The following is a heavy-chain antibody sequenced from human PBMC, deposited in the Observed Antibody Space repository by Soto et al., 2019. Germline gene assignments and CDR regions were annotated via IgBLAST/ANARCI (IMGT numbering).Heavy chain of an antibody. CDR3: AKDYYASGSHDH. J-gene: IGHJ4*02. CDR1: GFTFSSYG. Sequence: GGSLRLSXAASGFTFSSYGMHWVRQAPGKGLEWVAVISYDGSNKYYADSVKGRFTISRDNSKNTLYLQMNSLRAEDTAVYYCAKDYYASGSHDHWGQGTLVTVSS. V-gene: IGHV3-30*18. D-gene: IGHD3-10*01. CDR2: ISYDGSNK.